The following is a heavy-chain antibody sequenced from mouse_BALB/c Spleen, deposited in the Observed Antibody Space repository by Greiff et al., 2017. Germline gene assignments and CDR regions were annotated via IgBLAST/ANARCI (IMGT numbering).Heavy chain of an antibody. CDR2: IYPSDSYT. CDR3: TRGEGYFDY. J-gene: IGHJ2*01. CDR1: GYTFTSYW. Sequence: QVQLQQPGAELVRPGASVKLSCKASGYTFTSYWINWVKQRPGQGLEWIGNIYPSDSYTNYNQKFKDKATLTVDKSSSTAYMQLSSPTSEDSAVYYCTRGEGYFDYWGQGTTLTVSS. V-gene: IGHV1-69*02.